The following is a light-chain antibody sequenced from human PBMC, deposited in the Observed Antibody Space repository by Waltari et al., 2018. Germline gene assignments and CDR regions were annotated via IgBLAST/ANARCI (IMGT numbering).Light chain of an antibody. J-gene: IGLJ1*01. CDR2: DVS. V-gene: IGLV2-14*03. CDR3: GSYTSSSPYV. CDR1: SSDVGGYNY. Sequence: QSALTQPASVSGSPGQSITISCTGTSSDVGGYNYVSWYQPHPGKAPKLMIYDVSDRPAGISNRFSGSKSGNTASLTISGLQAEDEADYYCGSYTSSSPYVFGTGTKVTVL.